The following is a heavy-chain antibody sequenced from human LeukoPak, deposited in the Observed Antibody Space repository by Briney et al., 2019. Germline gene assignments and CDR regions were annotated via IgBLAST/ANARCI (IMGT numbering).Heavy chain of an antibody. Sequence: SETLSLTCAVCGGSFSGYYWSWIRQPPGKGLEWIGEINHSGSTNYNPSLKSRVTISVDTSKNQFSLKLSSVTAADTAVYYCARGRIDYGGKNWFDPWGQGTLVTVSS. D-gene: IGHD4-23*01. CDR2: INHSGST. CDR3: ARGRIDYGGKNWFDP. J-gene: IGHJ5*02. CDR1: GGSFSGYY. V-gene: IGHV4-34*01.